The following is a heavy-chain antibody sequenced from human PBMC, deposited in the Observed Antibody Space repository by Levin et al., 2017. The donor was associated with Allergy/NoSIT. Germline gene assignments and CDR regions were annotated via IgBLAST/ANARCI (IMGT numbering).Heavy chain of an antibody. D-gene: IGHD4-17*01. V-gene: IGHV1-24*01. CDR3: ATDSYGDEGYYYGMDV. Sequence: ASVKVSCKVSGYTLTELSMHWVRQAPGKGLEWMGGFDPEDGETIYAQKFQGRVTMTEDTSTDTAYMELSSLRSEDTAVYYCATDSYGDEGYYYGMDVWGQGTTVTVSS. CDR2: FDPEDGET. CDR1: GYTLTELS. J-gene: IGHJ6*02.